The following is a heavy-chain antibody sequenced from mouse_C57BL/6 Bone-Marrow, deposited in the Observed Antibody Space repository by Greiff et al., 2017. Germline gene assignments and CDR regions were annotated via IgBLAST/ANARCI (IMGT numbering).Heavy chain of an antibody. CDR1: GFTFSSYA. V-gene: IGHV5-4*01. CDR2: ISDGGSYT. D-gene: IGHD4-1*01. J-gene: IGHJ2*01. Sequence: EVKLMESGGGLVKPGGSLKLSCAASGFTFSSYAMSWVRQTPEKRLEWVATISDGGSYTYYPDNVKGRFTISRDNAKNNLDLQMSHLKSEDTAMYYCARELGLSYYFDYWGQGTTLTVSS. CDR3: ARELGLSYYFDY.